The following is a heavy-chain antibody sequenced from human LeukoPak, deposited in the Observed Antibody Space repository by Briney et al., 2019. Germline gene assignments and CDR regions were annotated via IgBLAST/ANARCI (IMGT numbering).Heavy chain of an antibody. D-gene: IGHD2-21*01. V-gene: IGHV4-59*08. Sequence: KTSETLSLTCTVSGGSISNYYWNWIRQPPGKGLEWIGYIYYTGSTNYNPSLKSRVTMSVDTSKNQFSLKLSSVTAADTAVYYCARHYSGYDPWGQGTLVTVSS. CDR1: GGSISNYY. CDR3: ARHYSGYDP. J-gene: IGHJ5*02. CDR2: IYYTGST.